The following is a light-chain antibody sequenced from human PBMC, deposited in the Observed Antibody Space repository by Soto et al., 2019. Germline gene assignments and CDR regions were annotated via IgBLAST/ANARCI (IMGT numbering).Light chain of an antibody. CDR3: QDYGTSAPWT. J-gene: IGKJ1*01. V-gene: IGKV3-20*01. CDR2: RGS. Sequence: EVVLTQSPGTLSLSPGERATLSCRASQNIRGNELAWYQQKPGQAPRLLIYRGSSRATGIPDRFSGRGSGTDFTLIISSREPEDFAAYYCQDYGTSAPWTFGQGTKVEIK. CDR1: QNIRGNE.